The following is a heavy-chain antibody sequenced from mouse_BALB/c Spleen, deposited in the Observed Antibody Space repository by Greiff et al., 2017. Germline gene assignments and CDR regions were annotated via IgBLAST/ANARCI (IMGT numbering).Heavy chain of an antibody. CDR1: GFNIKDTY. D-gene: IGHD2-4*01. CDR3: ASMDDFAWFAY. CDR2: IDPANGNT. V-gene: IGHV14-3*02. J-gene: IGHJ3*01. Sequence: VQLQQSGAELVKPGASVKLSCTASGFNIKDTYMHWVKQRPEQGLEWIGRIDPANGNTKYDPKFQGKATITADTSSNTAYLQLSSLTSEDTAVYYCASMDDFAWFAYWGQGTLVTVSA.